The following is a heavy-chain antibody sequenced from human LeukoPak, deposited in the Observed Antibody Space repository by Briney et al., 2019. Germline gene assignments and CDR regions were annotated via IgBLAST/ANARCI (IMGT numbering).Heavy chain of an antibody. Sequence: ASDTLSLTCAVSGYSISSSNWWGWIRQPPGKGLEWIGYIYYSGSTYYNQSLKSRVTMSVDTSKNQFSLKLSSVTAVDTAVYYCARNKGSSWIDYWGQGTLVTVSS. CDR3: ARNKGSSWIDY. CDR2: IYYSGST. J-gene: IGHJ4*02. V-gene: IGHV4-28*01. D-gene: IGHD6-13*01. CDR1: GYSISSSNW.